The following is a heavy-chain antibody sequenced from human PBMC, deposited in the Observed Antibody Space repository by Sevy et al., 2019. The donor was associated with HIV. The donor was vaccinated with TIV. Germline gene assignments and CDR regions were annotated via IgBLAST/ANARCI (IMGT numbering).Heavy chain of an antibody. Sequence: GGSLRLSCAASGFTFDDYAMHWVRQAPGKGLEWVSLISWDGGSTYYADSVKGRFTISRDNSKNSLYLQMNSLRAEDTALYYCAKREDTAMRYYGMDVWGQGTTVTVSS. CDR1: GFTFDDYA. J-gene: IGHJ6*02. V-gene: IGHV3-43D*03. CDR3: AKREDTAMRYYGMDV. D-gene: IGHD5-18*01. CDR2: ISWDGGST.